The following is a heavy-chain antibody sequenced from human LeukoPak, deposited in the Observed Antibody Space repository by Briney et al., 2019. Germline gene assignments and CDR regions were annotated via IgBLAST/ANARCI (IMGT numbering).Heavy chain of an antibody. Sequence: ETLSLTCTVSGGSLSSSSYYWGWIRQAPGKGLEWVSAISGSGGSTYYADSVKGRFTISRDNSKNTLYLQMNSLRAEDTAVYYCARSDFWSGYTLDYWGQGTLVTVSS. CDR1: GGSLSSSSYY. CDR2: ISGSGGST. V-gene: IGHV3-23*01. CDR3: ARSDFWSGYTLDY. D-gene: IGHD3-3*01. J-gene: IGHJ4*02.